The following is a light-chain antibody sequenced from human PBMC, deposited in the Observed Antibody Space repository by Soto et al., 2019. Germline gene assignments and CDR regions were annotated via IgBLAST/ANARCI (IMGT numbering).Light chain of an antibody. Sequence: DIVMTQSPDSLAVSLGERATINCKSSQSVLYNSNNKNYLAWYQQKPGQRPKLLIYWASTRESGVPDRFSGSGSGTDFTLTISSLQAEDVAVYYCQQYYNTPSYTFGKGTKLEIK. CDR2: WAS. CDR1: QSVLYNSNNKNY. V-gene: IGKV4-1*01. CDR3: QQYYNTPSYT. J-gene: IGKJ2*01.